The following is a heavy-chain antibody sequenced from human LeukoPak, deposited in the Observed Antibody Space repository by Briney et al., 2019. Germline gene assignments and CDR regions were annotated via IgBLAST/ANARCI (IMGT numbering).Heavy chain of an antibody. CDR3: AREMDEDYGGNRFDY. CDR2: ISYDGGNK. Sequence: PGRSLRLSCAASGFTFSSYAMHWVRQAPGKGLEWVAVISYDGGNKYYADSVKGRFTISRDNSKNTLYLQMNSLRAEDTAVYYCAREMDEDYGGNRFDYWGQGTLVTVSS. CDR1: GFTFSSYA. J-gene: IGHJ4*02. D-gene: IGHD4-23*01. V-gene: IGHV3-30*04.